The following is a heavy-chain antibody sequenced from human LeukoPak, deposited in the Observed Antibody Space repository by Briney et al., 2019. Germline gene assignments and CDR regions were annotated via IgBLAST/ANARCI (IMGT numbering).Heavy chain of an antibody. CDR1: GFTFSSYW. D-gene: IGHD6-19*01. CDR2: INSDGSST. V-gene: IGHV3-74*01. CDR3: ARDQLWDSSVPALGY. Sequence: RTGGSLRLSCAASGFTFSSYWMHWVRQAPGKGLVWVSRINSDGSSTSYADSVKGRFTISRDNAKNTLYLQMNSLRAEDTAVYYCARDQLWDSSVPALGYWGQGTLVTVSS. J-gene: IGHJ4*02.